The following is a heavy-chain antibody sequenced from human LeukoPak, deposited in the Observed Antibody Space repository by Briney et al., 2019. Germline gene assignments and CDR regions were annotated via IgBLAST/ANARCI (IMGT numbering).Heavy chain of an antibody. CDR3: AKSHDFWSGIYSDMDG. CDR2: IWYDGSNK. J-gene: IGHJ6*03. V-gene: IGHV3-33*06. CDR1: GFTFSSYG. D-gene: IGHD3-3*01. Sequence: PGGPLRLSCAASGFTFSSYGMHWVRPAPGKGLEWVAVIWYDGSNKYYADSVKGRFTISRDNSKNTLYLQMNSLRAEDTAVYYCAKSHDFWSGIYSDMDGWGKGTTVTVSS.